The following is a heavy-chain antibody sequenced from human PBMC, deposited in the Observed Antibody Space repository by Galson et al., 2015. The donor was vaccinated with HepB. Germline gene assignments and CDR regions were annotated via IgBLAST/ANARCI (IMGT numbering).Heavy chain of an antibody. CDR2: ISSNGGST. Sequence: SLRLSCAASGFTFRSYAMHWVRQAPGKGLEYVSAISSNGGSTYYADSVKGRFTISRDNSKNTLYLQMSSLSAEDTAVYYCAKAPGSAPLRNWCDPWGQGTLITVSS. CDR3: AKAPGSAPLRNWCDP. J-gene: IGHJ5*02. V-gene: IGHV3-64D*06. D-gene: IGHD3-16*01. CDR1: GFTFRSYA.